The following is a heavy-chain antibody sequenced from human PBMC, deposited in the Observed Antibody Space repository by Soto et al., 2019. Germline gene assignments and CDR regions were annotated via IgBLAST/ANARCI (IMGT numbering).Heavy chain of an antibody. V-gene: IGHV3-30-3*01. CDR2: ISYDGSNK. D-gene: IGHD3-3*01. Sequence: GGSLRLSCAASGFTFSSYAMHWVRQAPGKGLEWVAVISYDGSNKYYADSVKGRFTISRDNSKNTLYLQMNSLRAEDTAVYYCARDRGEYDFWSGYHRASYGMDVWGQGTTVTVSS. J-gene: IGHJ6*02. CDR1: GFTFSSYA. CDR3: ARDRGEYDFWSGYHRASYGMDV.